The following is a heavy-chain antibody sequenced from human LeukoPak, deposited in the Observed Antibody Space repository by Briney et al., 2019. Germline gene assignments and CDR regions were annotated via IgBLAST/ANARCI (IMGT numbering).Heavy chain of an antibody. V-gene: IGHV4-34*01. CDR3: ARDRDSSGYPPADY. J-gene: IGHJ4*02. CDR2: INHSGST. Sequence: SETLSLTCAVYGGSFSDYYWSWIRQPPGKGLEWIGEINHSGSTNYNPSLKSRVTISVDTSKNQYSLKLSSVTAADTAVYYCARDRDSSGYPPADYWGQGTLVTVSS. D-gene: IGHD3-22*01. CDR1: GGSFSDYY.